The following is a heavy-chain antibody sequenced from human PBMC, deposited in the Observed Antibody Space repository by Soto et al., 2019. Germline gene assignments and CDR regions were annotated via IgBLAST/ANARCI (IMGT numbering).Heavy chain of an antibody. D-gene: IGHD6-19*01. Sequence: PGESLKISCQGSGFTNYWIAWVRQIPGKGLEWMGIIYPGDSDTRYSPSFQGQVTISADTSISTAYLQWSSLEASDTAMYYCATSFAVAGTWAFDIWGQGTMVTVSS. CDR2: IYPGDSDT. J-gene: IGHJ3*02. CDR3: ATSFAVAGTWAFDI. V-gene: IGHV5-51*01. CDR1: GFTNYW.